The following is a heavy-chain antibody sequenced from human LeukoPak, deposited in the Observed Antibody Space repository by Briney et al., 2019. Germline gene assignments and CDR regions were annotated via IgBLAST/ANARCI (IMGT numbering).Heavy chain of an antibody. V-gene: IGHV3-30*04. CDR3: AKDSGNFANYYFDH. CDR2: ISYDGGDK. CDR1: GFTFSTYA. D-gene: IGHD1-26*01. Sequence: GGSLRLSCAASGFTFSTYAMHWVRQAPGNGLEWVAVISYDGGDKKYADSVKGRFSISRDNPKNTLYLQMDSLRSEDTAMYYCAKDSGNFANYYFDHWGQGTLVTVSS. J-gene: IGHJ4*02.